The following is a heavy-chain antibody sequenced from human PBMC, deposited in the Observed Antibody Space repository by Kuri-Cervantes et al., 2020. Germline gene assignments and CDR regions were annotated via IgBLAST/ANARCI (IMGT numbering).Heavy chain of an antibody. D-gene: IGHD6-13*01. V-gene: IGHV3-30-3*01. CDR3: ARAPGYSSSWYGY. Sequence: GGSLRLSCAASGFSFSASYMAWIRQAPGKGLEWVAVISYDGSNKYYADSVKGRFTISRDNSKNTLYLQMNSLRAEDTAVYYCARAPGYSSSWYGYWGHGTLVTVSS. J-gene: IGHJ5*01. CDR1: GFSFSASY. CDR2: ISYDGSNK.